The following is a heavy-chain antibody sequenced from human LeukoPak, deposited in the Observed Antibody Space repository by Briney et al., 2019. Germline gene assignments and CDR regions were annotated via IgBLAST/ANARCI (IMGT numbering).Heavy chain of an antibody. J-gene: IGHJ4*02. CDR3: ARDVEWFGELSLPGY. CDR1: GYTFTSYG. V-gene: IGHV1-18*01. Sequence: GASVKVSCKASGYTFTSYGINWVRQAPGQGLEWMGWISVYNGNTNYAQKLQGRVIMTTDTSTSTAYMELRSLRSDDTAVYYCARDVEWFGELSLPGYWGQGTLVTVSS. CDR2: ISVYNGNT. D-gene: IGHD3-10*01.